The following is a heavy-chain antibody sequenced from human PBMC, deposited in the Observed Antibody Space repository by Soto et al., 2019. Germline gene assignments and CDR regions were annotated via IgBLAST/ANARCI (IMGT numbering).Heavy chain of an antibody. CDR3: ARDGGYGNPFDY. CDR2: ITYDGTDT. Sequence: GGALRLSCAASGFAFSSYWLHWVRQAPGKGLMVVSRITYDGTDTAYATSVTGRFTISRDNANNMVYLQMDSLKAEDTAVYYCARDGGYGNPFDYWGQGALVPVSS. J-gene: IGHJ4*02. D-gene: IGHD5-12*01. V-gene: IGHV3-74*01. CDR1: GFAFSSYW.